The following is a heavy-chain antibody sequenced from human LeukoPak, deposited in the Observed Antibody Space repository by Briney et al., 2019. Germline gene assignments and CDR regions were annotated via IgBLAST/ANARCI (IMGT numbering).Heavy chain of an antibody. CDR1: GYSISSGYY. CDR3: ARRGYGDYPYFDY. V-gene: IGHV4-38-2*02. CDR2: IYHSGST. Sequence: PSETLSLTCTVSGYSISSGYYWGWIRQPPGKGLEWIGSIYHSGSTYYNPSLKSRVTISVDTSKNQFSLKLSSVTAADTAVYYCARRGYGDYPYFDYWGQGTLVTVSS. D-gene: IGHD4-17*01. J-gene: IGHJ4*02.